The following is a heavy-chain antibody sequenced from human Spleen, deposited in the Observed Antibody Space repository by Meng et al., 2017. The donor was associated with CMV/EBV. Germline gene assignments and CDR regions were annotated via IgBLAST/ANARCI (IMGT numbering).Heavy chain of an antibody. D-gene: IGHD6-19*01. CDR3: ARSALGSGWYVDY. J-gene: IGHJ4*02. CDR2: IYPGDSDS. V-gene: IGHV5-51*01. Sequence: KVSCKGSGYSFSSYWIGWARQMPGKGLEWMGIIYPGDSDSRYSPSFQGQVTISADKSISTAYLQWSSLKASDTAVSYCARSALGSGWYVDYWGQGTLVTVS. CDR1: GYSFSSYW.